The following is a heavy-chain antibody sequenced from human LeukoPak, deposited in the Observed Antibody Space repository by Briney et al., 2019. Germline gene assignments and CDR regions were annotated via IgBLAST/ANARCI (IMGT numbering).Heavy chain of an antibody. CDR2: ISGSGGST. Sequence: GASLRLSCAASGFTFSSYAMSWVRRAPGKGLEWVSAISGSGGSTYYADSVKGRFTISRDNSKNTLYLQMNSLRAEDTAVYYCAKDGPQVSAMDVWGQGTTVTVSS. CDR3: AKDGPQVSAMDV. V-gene: IGHV3-23*01. CDR1: GFTFSSYA. D-gene: IGHD3-16*02. J-gene: IGHJ6*02.